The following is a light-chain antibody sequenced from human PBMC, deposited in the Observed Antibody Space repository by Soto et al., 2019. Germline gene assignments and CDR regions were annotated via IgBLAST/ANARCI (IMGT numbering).Light chain of an antibody. Sequence: QSVLTQPPSASGTPGQSVTISCSGSSSNIGSNTVNWYQQLSGAAPKLLIHNNDQRPSGVPDRFSGSKSDTSASLAISGLQAEDEADYYCQSYDSSLSVVVFGGGTKLTVL. CDR1: SSNIGSNT. CDR2: NND. CDR3: QSYDSSLSVVV. J-gene: IGLJ2*01. V-gene: IGLV1-44*01.